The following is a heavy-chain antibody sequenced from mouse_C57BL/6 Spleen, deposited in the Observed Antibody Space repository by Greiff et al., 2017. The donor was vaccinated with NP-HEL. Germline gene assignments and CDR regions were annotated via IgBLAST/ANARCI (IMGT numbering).Heavy chain of an antibody. CDR2: INPSTGGT. J-gene: IGHJ2*01. CDR1: GYSFTGYY. Sequence: EVQLQQSGPELVKPGASVKISCKASGYSFTGYYMNWVKQSPEKSLEWIGEINPSTGGTTYNQKFKAKATLTVDKSSSTAYMQLKSLTSEDSAVYYCARSEPYFDYWGQGTTLTVSS. V-gene: IGHV1-42*01. CDR3: ARSEPYFDY.